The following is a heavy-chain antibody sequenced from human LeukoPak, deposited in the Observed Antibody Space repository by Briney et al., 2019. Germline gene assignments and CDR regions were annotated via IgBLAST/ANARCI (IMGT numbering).Heavy chain of an antibody. Sequence: SETLSLTCTVSGGSISSYYWSWIRQPPGKGLEWIGYIYYSGSTNYNASLTNRGTISVDTSKNQFSLKLSSVTAADTAVYYCAREVGYCSGGSCQSYFDYCGQRALVSASS. CDR2: IYYSGST. D-gene: IGHD2-15*01. J-gene: IGHJ4*02. CDR3: AREVGYCSGGSCQSYFDY. CDR1: GGSISSYY. V-gene: IGHV4-59*01.